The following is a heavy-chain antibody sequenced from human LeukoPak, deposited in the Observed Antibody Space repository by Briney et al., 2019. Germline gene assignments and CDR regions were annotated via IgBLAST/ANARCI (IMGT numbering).Heavy chain of an antibody. CDR3: ARSYRSGWSNRFDP. CDR2: MNPNSGNT. J-gene: IGHJ5*02. CDR1: GYTFTSYD. D-gene: IGHD6-19*01. Sequence: GASVKVSCKASGYTFTSYDINWVRQATGQGLEWMGWMNPNSGNTGYAQKFQGRVTITRNTSISTAYMELSSLRSEDTAVYYCARSYRSGWSNRFDPWGQGTLVTVSS. V-gene: IGHV1-8*01.